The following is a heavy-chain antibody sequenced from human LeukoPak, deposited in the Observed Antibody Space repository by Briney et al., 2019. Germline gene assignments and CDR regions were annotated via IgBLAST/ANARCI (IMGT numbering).Heavy chain of an antibody. V-gene: IGHV3-30*18. CDR2: ISYDGSNK. J-gene: IGHJ4*02. CDR3: AKKLDY. Sequence: GGSLTLSCAASGFTFSSYWMSWVRQAPGKGLEWVAVISYDGSNKYYADSVKGRFTISRDNSKNTLYLQMNSLRAEDTAVYYCAKKLDYWGQGTLVTVSS. CDR1: GFTFSSYW.